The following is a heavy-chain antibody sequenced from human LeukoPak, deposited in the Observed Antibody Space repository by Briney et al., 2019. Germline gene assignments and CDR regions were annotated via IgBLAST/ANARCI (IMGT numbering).Heavy chain of an antibody. J-gene: IGHJ4*02. CDR2: INHSGST. Sequence: SEALSLTCAVYGGSFSRYSWSWIRQPPGKGLEWIGEINHSGSTNYNPSLKGRVTISVDTSKNQFSLKLRSVTAADTAVYYCARVVGKYSSSWYYWGQGTLVTVSS. D-gene: IGHD6-13*01. CDR1: GGSFSRYS. CDR3: ARVVGKYSSSWYY. V-gene: IGHV4-34*01.